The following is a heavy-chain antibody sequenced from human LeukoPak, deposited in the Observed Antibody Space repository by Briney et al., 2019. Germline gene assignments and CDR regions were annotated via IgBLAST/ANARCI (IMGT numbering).Heavy chain of an antibody. D-gene: IGHD1-26*01. J-gene: IGHJ4*02. CDR1: GGSITTYY. CDR3: AGEATIVGATMI. CDR2: ISTSGRT. V-gene: IGHV4-4*07. Sequence: SETLSLTCTVSGGSITTYYWSWIRHPAGKGMEWIGHISTSGRTNYNPSLKSRGPMSIDTSKNKFSLKLNSVTGADTAVYYCAGEATIVGATMIWGQGTLVIVSS.